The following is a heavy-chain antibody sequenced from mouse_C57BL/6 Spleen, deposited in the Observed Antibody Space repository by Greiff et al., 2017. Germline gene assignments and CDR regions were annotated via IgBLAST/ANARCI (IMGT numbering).Heavy chain of an antibody. V-gene: IGHV3-6*01. J-gene: IGHJ2*01. CDR2: ISYAGSN. D-gene: IGHD2-3*01. Sequence: EVKLQESGPGLVKPSQSLSLTCSVTGYSITSGYYWNWIRQFPGNKLEWMGYISYAGSNNYNPTLKNRISITRDTSKNQFFLKLNSVTTEDAATYSCARGGYYGGFDYWGQGTTLTVSS. CDR1: GYSITSGYY. CDR3: ARGGYYGGFDY.